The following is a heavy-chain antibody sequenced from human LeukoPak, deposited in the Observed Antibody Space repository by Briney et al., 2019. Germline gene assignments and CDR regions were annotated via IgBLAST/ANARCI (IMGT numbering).Heavy chain of an antibody. D-gene: IGHD3-3*01. CDR2: IYYSGST. J-gene: IGHJ4*02. CDR3: AVGNCDFWSGPPDY. V-gene: IGHV4-59*01. Sequence: KPSETLSLTCTVSGGSISSYYWSWIRQPPGKGLEWIGYIYYSGSTNYNPSLKSRVTISVDTSKNQFSLKLSSVTAADTAVYYCAVGNCDFWSGPPDYWGQGTLVTVSS. CDR1: GGSISSYY.